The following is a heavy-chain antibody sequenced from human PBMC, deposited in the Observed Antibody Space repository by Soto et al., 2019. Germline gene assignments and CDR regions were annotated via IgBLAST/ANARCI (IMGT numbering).Heavy chain of an antibody. CDR2: ISHDGSNK. Sequence: QVQLVESGGGVVQPGRSLRLSCAASGFTFSNYVLHWVRQAPGKGLEWVALISHDGSNKYYADSVKGRFTISRDNSKSTLFLQMNSLRAEDTAVYYCARESYYYESSGFLGYWGQGTLVTVSS. J-gene: IGHJ4*02. D-gene: IGHD3-22*01. CDR1: GFTFSNYV. V-gene: IGHV3-30-3*01. CDR3: ARESYYYESSGFLGY.